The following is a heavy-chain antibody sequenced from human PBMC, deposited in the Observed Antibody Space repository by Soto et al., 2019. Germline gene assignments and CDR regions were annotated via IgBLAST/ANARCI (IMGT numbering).Heavy chain of an antibody. V-gene: IGHV3-21*01. D-gene: IGHD2-15*01. CDR2: ISSSSSYI. CDR3: ARDCGSGGSCSDY. J-gene: IGHJ4*02. Sequence: GSLRLSCAASGFTFSSYSMNWVRQAPGKGLEWVSSISSSSSYIYYADSVKGQFTISRENAKNSLYLKMNSLRAEDTAVYYCARDCGSGGSCSDYWGQGTLVTVSS. CDR1: GFTFSSYS.